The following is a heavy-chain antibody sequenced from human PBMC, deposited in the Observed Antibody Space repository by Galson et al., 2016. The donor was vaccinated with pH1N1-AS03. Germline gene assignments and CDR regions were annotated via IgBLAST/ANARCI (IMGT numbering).Heavy chain of an antibody. J-gene: IGHJ4*01. V-gene: IGHV3-15*01. CDR3: VTGGNNFGHEY. CDR1: GFTFTTAW. CDR2: IKSKTDGGTT. D-gene: IGHD5-18*01. Sequence: SLRLSCAASGFTFTTAWMSWVRQAPGEGLEWVGRIKSKTDGGTTEYAAPVKGRFTISRDDSRDTLHLQMNSLKTEDSALYYCVTGGNNFGHEYWGQGTLVTVSS.